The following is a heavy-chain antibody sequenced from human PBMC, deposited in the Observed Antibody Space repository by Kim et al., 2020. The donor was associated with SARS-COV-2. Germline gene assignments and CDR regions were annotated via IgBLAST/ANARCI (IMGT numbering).Heavy chain of an antibody. CDR1: GFTFDDYA. V-gene: IGHV3-9*01. CDR3: AKDMGGSGKDAFDI. Sequence: GGSLRLSCAASGFTFDDYAMHWVRQAPGKGLEWVSGISWNSGSIGYADSVKGRFTISRDNAKNSLYLQMNSLRAEDTALYYCAKDMGGSGKDAFDIWGQGTMVTVSS. CDR2: ISWNSGSI. D-gene: IGHD3-10*01. J-gene: IGHJ3*02.